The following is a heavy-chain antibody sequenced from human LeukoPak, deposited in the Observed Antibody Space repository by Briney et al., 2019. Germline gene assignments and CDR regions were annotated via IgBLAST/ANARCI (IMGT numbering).Heavy chain of an antibody. CDR1: GYSISSGYY. CDR3: ARDTYYYDSSGSDY. D-gene: IGHD3-22*01. Sequence: PSETLSLTCTVSGYSISSGYYWGWIRQPPGKGLEWIGYIYYSGSTNYNPSLKSRVTISVDTSKNQFSLKLSSVTAADTAVYYCARDTYYYDSSGSDYWGQGTLVTVSS. J-gene: IGHJ4*02. V-gene: IGHV4-61*01. CDR2: IYYSGST.